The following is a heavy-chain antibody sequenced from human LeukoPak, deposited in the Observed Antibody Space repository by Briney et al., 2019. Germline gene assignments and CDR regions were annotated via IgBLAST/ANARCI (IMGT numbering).Heavy chain of an antibody. V-gene: IGHV3-30*04. Sequence: GGSLRLSCAASGFTFSSYAMHWVRQAPGKGLEWVAVISYDGSNKYYADSVKGRVTISRDNSKNTLYLQMNSLRPEDTAVYYCARGDYGDYDVGGFDYWGQGTLVTVSS. CDR1: GFTFSSYA. CDR3: ARGDYGDYDVGGFDY. J-gene: IGHJ4*02. D-gene: IGHD4-17*01. CDR2: ISYDGSNK.